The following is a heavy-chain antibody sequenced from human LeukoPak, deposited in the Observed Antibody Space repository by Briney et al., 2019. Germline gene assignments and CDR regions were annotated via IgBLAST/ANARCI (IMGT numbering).Heavy chain of an antibody. V-gene: IGHV3-9*03. CDR3: ATSKGGGGFDP. CDR1: GFTFHDYA. Sequence: GGSLRLSCAASGFTFHDYAMHWVRQAPGKGLEWVSGISRNSVTIDYANSVKGRFTVFRDNAKNSLYLQMNSLEPEDMGMYYCATSKGGGGFDPWGQGTLVTVSS. CDR2: ISRNSVTI. J-gene: IGHJ5*02. D-gene: IGHD3-16*01.